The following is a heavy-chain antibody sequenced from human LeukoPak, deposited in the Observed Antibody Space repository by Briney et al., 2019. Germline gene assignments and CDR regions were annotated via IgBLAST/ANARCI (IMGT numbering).Heavy chain of an antibody. CDR1: GFTLSSYN. D-gene: IGHD5-24*01. CDR3: AVMAVIIVDAVDI. CDR2: INTRSSTI. Sequence: PGGSLRLSCTASGFTLSSYNMHWVRQAPGKGLEWFAYINTRSSTIYYAVSVKGRFSVSRDNAKSSLFLEMNSLRAEDTAVYYCAVMAVIIVDAVDIWGQGTMVTVSS. V-gene: IGHV3-48*01. J-gene: IGHJ3*02.